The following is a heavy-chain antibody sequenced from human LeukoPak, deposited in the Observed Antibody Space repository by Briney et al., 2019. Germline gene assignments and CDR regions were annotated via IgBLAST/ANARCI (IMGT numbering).Heavy chain of an antibody. D-gene: IGHD4-23*01. CDR3: ANSYDGKIVPFDN. J-gene: IGHJ4*02. CDR2: IHTSGST. CDR1: DGSISNSF. V-gene: IGHV4-4*09. Sequence: KSSETLSLTCTVPDGSISNSFWNWVRRPPGKGLEWIAYIHTSGSTNYNPAFKSRVTLSVDTSKSQFSLRLNSVTASDTAVYYCANSYDGKIVPFDNWGQGTLVTVSS.